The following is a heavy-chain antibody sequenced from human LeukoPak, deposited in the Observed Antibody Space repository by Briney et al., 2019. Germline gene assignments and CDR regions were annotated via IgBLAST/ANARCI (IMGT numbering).Heavy chain of an antibody. CDR1: DGSISSFY. V-gene: IGHV4-59*01. J-gene: IGHJ5*02. CDR2: IYYSGST. D-gene: IGHD6-13*01. CDR3: ARGKQQLVRWWVNHGWWFDP. Sequence: SETLSLTCTVSDGSISSFYWSWIRQPPGKGLEWIGYIYYSGSTNYNPSLKSRVTISVDTSKNQFSLKLSSVTAADTAVYYCARGKQQLVRWWVNHGWWFDPWGQGTLVTVSS.